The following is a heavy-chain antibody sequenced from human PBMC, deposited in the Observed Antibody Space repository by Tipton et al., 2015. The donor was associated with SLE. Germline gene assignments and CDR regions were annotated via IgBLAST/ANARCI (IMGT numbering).Heavy chain of an antibody. J-gene: IGHJ6*02. D-gene: IGHD6-6*01. Sequence: TLSLTCAVYGGSFSGYYWSWIRQSPGKGLEWIGDINHSGSTNYNPSLKSRFTISRDNAKNSLYLQMNSLRAEDTAVYYCARDQEYTQYYYYYGMDVWGQGTTVTVSS. V-gene: IGHV4-34*10. CDR3: ARDQEYTQYYYYYGMDV. CDR1: GGSFSGYY. CDR2: INHSGST.